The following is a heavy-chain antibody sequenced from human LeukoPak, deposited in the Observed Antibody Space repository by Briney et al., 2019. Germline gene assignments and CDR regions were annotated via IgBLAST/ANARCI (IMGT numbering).Heavy chain of an antibody. J-gene: IGHJ6*02. CDR2: ISGNGGNR. CDR1: GFTFSTFA. D-gene: IGHD2-2*01. Sequence: PGGSLRLSCAASGFTFSTFAMSWVRQAPGKGLEWVSGISGNGGNRYYAGTVRGRFTISRDNSKNTLALQMSSLRADDTAMYYCVKDKSSSSNVALPAVVRPHNYYYYGMDVWGQGTTVIVSS. CDR3: VKDKSSSSNVALPAVVRPHNYYYYGMDV. V-gene: IGHV3-23*01.